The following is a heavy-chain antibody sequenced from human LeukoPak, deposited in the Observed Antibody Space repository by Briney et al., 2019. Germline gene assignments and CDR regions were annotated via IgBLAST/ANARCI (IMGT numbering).Heavy chain of an antibody. CDR2: ISNDGVNQ. CDR3: ASGAGTTVYYIDV. CDR1: GFTFRTFP. V-gene: IGHV3-30*16. D-gene: IGHD1-7*01. J-gene: IGHJ6*03. Sequence: PGRSLRLSCAASGFTFRTFPMHWVRQAPGKGLQWVAVISNDGVNQYYADSAKGRFTISRDNSKNTLFLQMNSLTTEDTAVYYCASGAGTTVYYIDVWGKGTTVTVSS.